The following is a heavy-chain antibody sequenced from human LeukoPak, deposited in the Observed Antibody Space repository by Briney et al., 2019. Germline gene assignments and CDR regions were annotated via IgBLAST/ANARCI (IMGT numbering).Heavy chain of an antibody. CDR2: ISSSSSYI. CDR3: ARDLGYYGSGSYSYYYYGMDV. CDR1: GFTFSSYS. V-gene: IGHV3-21*01. Sequence: GGSLRLSCAASGFTFSSYSMNWVRQAPGKGLEWVSSISSSSSYIYYADSVKGRFTISRDNAKNSLYLQMNSLRAEDTAVYYCARDLGYYGSGSYSYYYYGMDVRGQGTTVTVSS. D-gene: IGHD3-10*01. J-gene: IGHJ6*02.